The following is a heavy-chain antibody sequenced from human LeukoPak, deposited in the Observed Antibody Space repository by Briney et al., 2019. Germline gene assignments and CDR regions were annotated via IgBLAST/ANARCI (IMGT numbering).Heavy chain of an antibody. J-gene: IGHJ3*02. CDR2: IFSGGSA. V-gene: IGHV3-53*01. Sequence: QSGGSLRHSCAASGFTVSSIHMSWVRQAPGKRLEWVSVIFSGGSAYYTDSVKGRFTISRDNSKNTLYLQMNSLRAEDTAIYYCARAQTRAFDIWGQGTMVTVSS. CDR1: GFTVSSIH. CDR3: ARAQTRAFDI.